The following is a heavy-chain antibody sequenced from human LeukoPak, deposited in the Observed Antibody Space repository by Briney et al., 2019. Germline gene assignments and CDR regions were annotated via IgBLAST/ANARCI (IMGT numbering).Heavy chain of an antibody. J-gene: IGHJ4*02. D-gene: IGHD5-24*01. CDR3: ARDEGDAYFDY. CDR1: GFTFSSYS. Sequence: GGSLRLSCAASGFTFSSYSMNWVRQAPGKGLEWVSYISSSSSTIYYADSVKGRFTISRDNAKNSLYLQMNSLRAEDTAVYYCARDEGDAYFDYWGQGTLVTVSS. V-gene: IGHV3-48*01. CDR2: ISSSSSTI.